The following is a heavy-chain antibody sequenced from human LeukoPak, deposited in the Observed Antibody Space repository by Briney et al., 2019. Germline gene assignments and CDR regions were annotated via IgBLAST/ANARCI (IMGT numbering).Heavy chain of an antibody. CDR2: IYYSGST. CDR1: GGSISSSSYY. CDR3: ARHPDTAMVPFDY. V-gene: IGHV4-39*01. Sequence: SETLSLTCTVSGGSISSSSYYWGWIRQPPGKGLEWIGSIYYSGSTYYNPSLKSRVTISVDTSKNQFSLKLSSVTAADTAVYYCARHPDTAMVPFDYWGRGTLVTVSS. D-gene: IGHD5-18*01. J-gene: IGHJ4*02.